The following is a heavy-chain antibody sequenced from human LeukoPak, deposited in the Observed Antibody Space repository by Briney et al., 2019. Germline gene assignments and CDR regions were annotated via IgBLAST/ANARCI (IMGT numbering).Heavy chain of an antibody. Sequence: PSETLSLTCIVSGGSISSYYWNWVRQPAGKGLEWIGHIYSSGSTNYNPSLKSRVTMSVDTSKNQFSLKLSSVTAADTAVYYCARQYYYGSGSFPADPWGQGTLVTVSS. D-gene: IGHD3-10*01. CDR3: ARQYYYGSGSFPADP. CDR2: IYSSGST. CDR1: GGSISSYY. J-gene: IGHJ5*02. V-gene: IGHV4-4*07.